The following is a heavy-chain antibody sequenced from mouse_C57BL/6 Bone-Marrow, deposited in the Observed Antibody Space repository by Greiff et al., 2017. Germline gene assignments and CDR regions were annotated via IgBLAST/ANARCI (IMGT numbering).Heavy chain of an antibody. Sequence: QVQLQQPGAELVRPGSSVKLSCKASGYTFTSYWMHWVKQRPIQGLEWIGNIDPSDSETHYNQKFKDKATLTVDKSSSTAYMQLSSLTSEDSAVYYCARCLAGDGYFDVWGTGTTVTVSS. CDR1: GYTFTSYW. V-gene: IGHV1-52*01. J-gene: IGHJ1*03. CDR3: ARCLAGDGYFDV. CDR2: IDPSDSET. D-gene: IGHD1-1*01.